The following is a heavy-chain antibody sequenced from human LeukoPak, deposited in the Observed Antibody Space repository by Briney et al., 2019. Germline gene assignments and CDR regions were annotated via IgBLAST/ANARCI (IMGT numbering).Heavy chain of an antibody. CDR2: IKQDGSEK. V-gene: IGHV3-7*01. CDR1: GFTYSTYW. J-gene: IGHJ4*02. D-gene: IGHD3-3*01. CDR3: ARKPGSEKTPSNYDFWSGYYF. Sequence: PGGSLRLSCVASGFTYSTYWMSWVRQAPGKGLEWVANIKQDGSEKYYVDPVKGRFTISRDNAKNSLYLQMNSLRAEDTAVYYCARKPGSEKTPSNYDFWSGYYFWGQGTLVTVSS.